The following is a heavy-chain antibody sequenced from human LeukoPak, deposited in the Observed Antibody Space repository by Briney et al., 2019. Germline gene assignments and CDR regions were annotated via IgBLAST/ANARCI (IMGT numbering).Heavy chain of an antibody. J-gene: IGHJ6*03. CDR1: GYTFTSYG. Sequence: ASVKVSCKASGYTFTSYGISWVRQAPGQGLEWMGWISAYNGNTNYAQKLQGRVTMTTDTSTSTAYMELRSLRSDDTAVYYCARDLNSYGLENYYYMDVWGKGTTVTVSS. CDR2: ISAYNGNT. CDR3: ARDLNSYGLENYYYMDV. V-gene: IGHV1-18*01. D-gene: IGHD5-18*01.